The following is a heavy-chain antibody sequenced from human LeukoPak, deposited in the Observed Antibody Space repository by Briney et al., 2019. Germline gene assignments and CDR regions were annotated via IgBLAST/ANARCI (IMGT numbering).Heavy chain of an antibody. CDR1: GYTFTGYY. D-gene: IGHD3-22*01. V-gene: IGHV1-2*02. J-gene: IGHJ4*02. CDR2: INPNSGGT. Sequence: ASVKVSCKASGYTFTGYYMHWVRQAPGQGLEWMGWINPNSGGTNYAQKFQGRVTMTRDTSTSTAYMELSRLRSDDTAVYYCATPGAHYYDSSGYRLYYFDYWGQGTLVTVSS. CDR3: ATPGAHYYDSSGYRLYYFDY.